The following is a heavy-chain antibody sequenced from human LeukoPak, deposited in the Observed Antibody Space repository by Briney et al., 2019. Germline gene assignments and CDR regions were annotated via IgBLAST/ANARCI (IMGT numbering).Heavy chain of an antibody. V-gene: IGHV1-18*01. J-gene: IGHJ4*02. CDR3: ARDGVGEYYYDSSGYYYLDY. Sequence: ASVKVSCTASGYTFTSYGISWVRQAPGQGLEWMGWISAYNGNTNYAQKLQGRVTMTTDTSTSTAYMELRSLRSDDTAVYYCARDGVGEYYYDSSGYYYLDYWGQGTLVTVSS. CDR2: ISAYNGNT. CDR1: GYTFTSYG. D-gene: IGHD3-22*01.